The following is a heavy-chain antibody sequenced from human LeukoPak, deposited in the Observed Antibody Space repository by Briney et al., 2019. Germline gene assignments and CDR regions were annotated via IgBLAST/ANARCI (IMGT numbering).Heavy chain of an antibody. Sequence: PGGSLRLSCAASGFTFRVYAMSWVRQAPGKGLEWVSAISGSDASTFYADSVMGRFTISRDNAKNSLYLQMNSLRDEDTAVYYCARDLHRAPDYYYGMDVWGQGTTVTVSS. V-gene: IGHV3-23*01. CDR3: ARDLHRAPDYYYGMDV. D-gene: IGHD3-10*01. CDR1: GFTFRVYA. J-gene: IGHJ6*02. CDR2: ISGSDAST.